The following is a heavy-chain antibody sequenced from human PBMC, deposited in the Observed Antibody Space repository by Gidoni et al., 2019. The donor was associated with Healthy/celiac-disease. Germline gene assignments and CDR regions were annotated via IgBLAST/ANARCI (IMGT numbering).Heavy chain of an antibody. D-gene: IGHD3-22*01. CDR2: IRSKAYGGTT. CDR3: TGRYYYDSSGYYQTLDY. Sequence: EVQLVESGGGLVQPGRSLRLSCTASGFTFGDYAMSWVRQAPGKGLEWVGFIRSKAYGGTTEYAASVKGRFTISRDDSKSIAYLQMNSLKTEDTAVYYCTGRYYYDSSGYYQTLDYWGQGTLVTVSS. V-gene: IGHV3-49*04. CDR1: GFTFGDYA. J-gene: IGHJ4*02.